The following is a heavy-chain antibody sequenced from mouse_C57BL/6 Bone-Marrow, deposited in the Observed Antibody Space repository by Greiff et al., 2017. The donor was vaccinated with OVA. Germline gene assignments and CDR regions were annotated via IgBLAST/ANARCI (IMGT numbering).Heavy chain of an antibody. Sequence: VKLQESGAELVRPGASVTLSCKASGYTFTDYEMHWVKQSPVHGLAWIGAIDPATGGTAYNQKFKGKAILTADKSSSSAYMELRSLTSEDSAVYYCTRWHGSSYCFDYWGQGTTLTVSS. J-gene: IGHJ2*01. CDR1: GYTFTDYE. D-gene: IGHD1-1*01. CDR3: TRWHGSSYCFDY. V-gene: IGHV1-15*01. CDR2: IDPATGGT.